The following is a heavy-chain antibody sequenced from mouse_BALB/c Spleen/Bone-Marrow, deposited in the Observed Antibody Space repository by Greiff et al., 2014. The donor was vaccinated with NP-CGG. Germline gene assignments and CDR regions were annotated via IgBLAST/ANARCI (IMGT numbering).Heavy chain of an antibody. CDR1: GYTFTNYW. V-gene: IGHV1S132*01. CDR3: ARNYDYDEGAWFTY. D-gene: IGHD2-4*01. CDR2: IFPGTDTT. Sequence: QVQLQQSGAEVVNPGASVKLSCRTSGYTFTNYWIQWVKQRPGQGLGWIGEIFPGTDTTYYNEKFKDKATLTIDTSSSTAYMQLSNLTPEDSAVYFCARNYDYDEGAWFTYWGQGTPVTVSA. J-gene: IGHJ3*01.